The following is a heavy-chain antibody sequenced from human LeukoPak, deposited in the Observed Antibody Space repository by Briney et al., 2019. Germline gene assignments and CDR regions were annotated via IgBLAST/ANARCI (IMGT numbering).Heavy chain of an antibody. V-gene: IGHV4-39*01. CDR1: GGSISSSSYY. J-gene: IGHJ4*02. Sequence: SETLSLTCTVSGGSISSSSYYWGWIRQPPGKGLEWIGSIYYSGSAYYNPSLKSRVTISADTSKNRFSLKLSSVTAADTAVFYCARFIIATAGMIDYWGQGTLVTVSS. CDR2: IYYSGSA. D-gene: IGHD6-13*01. CDR3: ARFIIATAGMIDY.